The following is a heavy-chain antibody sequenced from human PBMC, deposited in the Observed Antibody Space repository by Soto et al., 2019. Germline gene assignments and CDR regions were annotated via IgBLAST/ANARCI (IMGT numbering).Heavy chain of an antibody. CDR1: GYSFTIYW. CDR2: IYPGDSDT. CDR3: ARQETDYGDYGYYYYGMDV. J-gene: IGHJ6*02. V-gene: IGHV5-51*01. D-gene: IGHD4-17*01. Sequence: PGESLKISCDGSGYSFTIYWIGWVLQMPGKGLEWMGIIYPGDSDTRYSPSFQGQVTISADKSISTAYLQWSSLKASDTAMYYCARQETDYGDYGYYYYGMDVWGQGTTVTVSS.